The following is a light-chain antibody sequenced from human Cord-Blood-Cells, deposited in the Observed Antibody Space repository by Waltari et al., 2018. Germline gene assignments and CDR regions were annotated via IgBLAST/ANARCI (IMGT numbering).Light chain of an antibody. Sequence: DIQMTQSPSSLSASVGDRVTITCRASQSISSYLNWYQQKPGKAPKLLIYAASSLQRGVPSRFSGSASGTDFTLTISSLQPEDFATYYCQQSYSTPYTFGQGTKLEIK. V-gene: IGKV1-39*01. CDR1: QSISSY. CDR2: AAS. J-gene: IGKJ2*01. CDR3: QQSYSTPYT.